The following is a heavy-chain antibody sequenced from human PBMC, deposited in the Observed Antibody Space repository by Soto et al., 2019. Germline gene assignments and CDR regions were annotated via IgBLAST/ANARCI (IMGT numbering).Heavy chain of an antibody. D-gene: IGHD1-1*01. CDR3: ARGRYGDY. CDR1: GYTFTSYG. Sequence: QVHLVQSGAEVKKPGASVKVSCKASGYTFTSYGITWVRQAPGQGLEWMGWISAHNGNTDYAQKLQGRVIVTRYTTTSTAYMERRSLISDDTAVYYCARGRYGDYWGQGALGTVSS. J-gene: IGHJ4*02. CDR2: ISAHNGNT. V-gene: IGHV1-18*01.